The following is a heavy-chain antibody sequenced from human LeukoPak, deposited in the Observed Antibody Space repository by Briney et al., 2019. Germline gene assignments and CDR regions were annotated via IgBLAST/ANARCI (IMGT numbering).Heavy chain of an antibody. Sequence: GGSLRLSCAASGFTFRSNWMNWVRQAPGKGLEWVANINPAGSETYYVDPVKGRFSISRDNAKNLVYLQMNSLRAEDTAVYHCARFGYVAAVDVWGQGTPVTVSS. J-gene: IGHJ4*02. CDR3: ARFGYVAAVDV. V-gene: IGHV3-7*01. CDR2: INPAGSET. D-gene: IGHD2-15*01. CDR1: GFTFRSNW.